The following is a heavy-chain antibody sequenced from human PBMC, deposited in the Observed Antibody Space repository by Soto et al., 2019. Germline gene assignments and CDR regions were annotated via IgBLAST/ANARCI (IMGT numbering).Heavy chain of an antibody. J-gene: IGHJ6*03. CDR2: IYYSGST. Sequence: PSETLSLTCTVSGGSISSGGYYWSWIRQHPGKGLEWIGYIYYSGSTYYNPSLKSRVTISVDTSKNQFSLKLSSVTAADTAVYYCARDKLAGYSGYDSIVRKIYGDYVTGNYYMDVWGKGTTVTVSS. D-gene: IGHD5-12*01. CDR3: ARDKLAGYSGYDSIVRKIYGDYVTGNYYMDV. CDR1: GGSISSGGYY. V-gene: IGHV4-31*03.